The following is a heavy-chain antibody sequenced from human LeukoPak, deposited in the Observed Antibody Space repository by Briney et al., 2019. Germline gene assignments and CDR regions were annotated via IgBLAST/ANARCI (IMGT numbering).Heavy chain of an antibody. D-gene: IGHD3-22*01. V-gene: IGHV1-69*13. CDR1: GGTFSSYA. Sequence: ASVKVSCKASGGTFSSYAISWVRQAPGQGLEWMGGIIPIFGTANYAQKFQGRVTITADESTSTAYMELSSLRSEDTAVYYCAGDTYYYDSSGYYSGDTYYGMDVWGQGTTVTVSS. CDR3: AGDTYYYDSSGYYSGDTYYGMDV. J-gene: IGHJ6*02. CDR2: IIPIFGTA.